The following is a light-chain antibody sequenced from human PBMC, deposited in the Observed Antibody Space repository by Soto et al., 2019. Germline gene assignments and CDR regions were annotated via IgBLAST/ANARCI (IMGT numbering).Light chain of an antibody. CDR2: DTS. J-gene: IGKJ1*01. CDR3: HQYGSSPWT. V-gene: IGKV3-20*01. Sequence: EIVLTQSPVTLSLSPGERATLSCRASQSVSSSLAWYQQKPGQAPRLLIYDTSNRATGIPARFSGSGSGTDFSLTISRLEPEDFAVYYCHQYGSSPWTFGQGTKVDIK. CDR1: QSVSSS.